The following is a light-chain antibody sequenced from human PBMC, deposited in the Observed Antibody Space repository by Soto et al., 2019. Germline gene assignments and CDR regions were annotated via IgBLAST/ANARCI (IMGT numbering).Light chain of an antibody. V-gene: IGKV1-33*01. CDR1: RDIDKF. CDR3: QQYDDLPIT. Sequence: DIQMTQSPSSLSASVGDRVTITCQASRDIDKFLNWYQQNPGKAPTLLIDDASNLATRVPAVFSGSGSGTHVTFAISSLQREDVATYDCQQYDDLPITFGHGTRLQIK. J-gene: IGKJ5*01. CDR2: DAS.